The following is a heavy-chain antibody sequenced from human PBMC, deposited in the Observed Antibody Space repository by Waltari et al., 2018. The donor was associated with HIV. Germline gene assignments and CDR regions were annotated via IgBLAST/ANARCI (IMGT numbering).Heavy chain of an antibody. CDR3: ARHCLQKGWLPQLKYYYGMDV. J-gene: IGHJ6*02. V-gene: IGHV4-39*01. CDR1: GGSISSSSSY. CDR2: LFHSVST. Sequence: QQQLQESGSGLVKPSETLSLTCTVSGGSISSSSSYWAWLSQSPGKGLGWIGSLFHSVSTPYSHPLRSRATIPGHISANRFPLHLTAGTATDTAVYFGARHCLQKGWLPQLKYYYGMDVWGQGTTVIVSS. D-gene: IGHD1-1*01.